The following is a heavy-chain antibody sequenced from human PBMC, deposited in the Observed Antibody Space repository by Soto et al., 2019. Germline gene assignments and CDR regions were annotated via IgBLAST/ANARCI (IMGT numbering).Heavy chain of an antibody. V-gene: IGHV3-48*02. CDR1: GFTFSDYG. D-gene: IGHD6-13*01. CDR3: ARVSSTWEDDY. J-gene: IGHJ4*02. CDR2: ISRGSDTI. Sequence: EVQLVESGGGLVQPGGSLRLSCAASGFTFSDYGVNWVRQAPGKGLEWISYISRGSDTIYYADSVMGRFTISRDDAKNSLFLQMNSLRDEDTAVYYCARVSSTWEDDYWGQGTLVTVYS.